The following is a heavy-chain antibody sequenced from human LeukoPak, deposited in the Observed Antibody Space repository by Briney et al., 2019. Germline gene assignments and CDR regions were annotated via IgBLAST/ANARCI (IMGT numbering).Heavy chain of an antibody. Sequence: GESLKISCQGSGYSFTSYWIGWVRHMPGKGLEWMGIIYPGDSDTRYSPSFQGQVTISADKSISTAYLQWSSLKASDTAMYYCARAYSSSWHYFDYWGQGTLVTVSS. D-gene: IGHD6-13*01. CDR3: ARAYSSSWHYFDY. J-gene: IGHJ4*02. V-gene: IGHV5-51*01. CDR2: IYPGDSDT. CDR1: GYSFTSYW.